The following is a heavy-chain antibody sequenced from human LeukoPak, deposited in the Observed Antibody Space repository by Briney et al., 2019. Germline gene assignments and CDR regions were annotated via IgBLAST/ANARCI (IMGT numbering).Heavy chain of an antibody. CDR3: ARGDDYVWDPFDY. J-gene: IGHJ4*02. CDR1: GGSFNNYY. D-gene: IGHD3-16*01. CDR2: IYDSGDT. Sequence: SETLSLTCSVSGGSFNNYYWGWIRQSPGKGLEWIAYIYDSGDTNYNPSLKSRVAISIDKSKNQCFLKLSSVTAADTAVYYCARGDDYVWDPFDYWGQGTLVAVSS. V-gene: IGHV4-59*01.